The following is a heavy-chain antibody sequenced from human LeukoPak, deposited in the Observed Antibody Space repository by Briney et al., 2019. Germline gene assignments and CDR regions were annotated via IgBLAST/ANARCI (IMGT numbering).Heavy chain of an antibody. Sequence: GGSLRLSCAASGFSFSGSSMNWVRQAPGKGLEWVALIPYDGSNKYYADSVKGRFTVSRDNSKNTLYLQMNSLRAEDTAVYYCVRGAYSSSWLNFDYWGQGTLVTVSS. CDR2: IPYDGSNK. CDR3: VRGAYSSSWLNFDY. J-gene: IGHJ4*02. V-gene: IGHV3-30*04. D-gene: IGHD6-13*01. CDR1: GFSFSGSS.